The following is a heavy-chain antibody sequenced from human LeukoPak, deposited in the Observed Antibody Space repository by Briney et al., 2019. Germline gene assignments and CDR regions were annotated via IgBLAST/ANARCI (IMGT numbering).Heavy chain of an antibody. J-gene: IGHJ4*02. D-gene: IGHD3-22*01. Sequence: ASVKVSCKASGYTFTGYYMHWVRQAPGQGLEWMGWISAYNGNTNYAQKLQGRVTMTTDTSTSTAYMELRSLRSDDTAVYYCARDYYDSSGYYCFGYWGQGTLVTVSS. CDR1: GYTFTGYY. CDR2: ISAYNGNT. CDR3: ARDYYDSSGYYCFGY. V-gene: IGHV1-18*04.